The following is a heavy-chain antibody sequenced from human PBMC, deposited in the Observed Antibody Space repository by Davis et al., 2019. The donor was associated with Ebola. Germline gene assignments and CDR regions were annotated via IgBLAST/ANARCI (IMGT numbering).Heavy chain of an antibody. D-gene: IGHD1-1*01. CDR2: IYSGGST. CDR1: GFSFSNYA. J-gene: IGHJ4*02. CDR3: ARGSENWNYVDY. Sequence: GGSLRLSCAASGFSFSNYAMSWVRQTPGKGLEWVSVIYSGGSTYYADSVKGRFTISRDIAKNSLYLQMNSLRDEDTAVYYCARGSENWNYVDYWGQGTLVTVSS. V-gene: IGHV3-66*01.